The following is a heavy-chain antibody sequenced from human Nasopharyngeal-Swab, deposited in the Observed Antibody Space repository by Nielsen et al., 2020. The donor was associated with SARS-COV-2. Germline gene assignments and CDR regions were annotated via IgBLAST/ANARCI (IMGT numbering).Heavy chain of an antibody. D-gene: IGHD6-19*01. CDR2: INSDGIST. J-gene: IGHJ6*02. Sequence: GSLRLSCAASGFTSSSYWMHWVRQAPGKGLVWVSRINSDGISTTYADSVKGRFTISRDNAKNTLYLQMNSLRAEDTAVYYCASPYSSGWYGDYGLDVWGQGTTVTVSS. V-gene: IGHV3-74*01. CDR1: GFTSSSYW. CDR3: ASPYSSGWYGDYGLDV.